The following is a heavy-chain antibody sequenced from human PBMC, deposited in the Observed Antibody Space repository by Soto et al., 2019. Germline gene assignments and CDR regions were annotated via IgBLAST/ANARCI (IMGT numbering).Heavy chain of an antibody. J-gene: IGHJ4*02. CDR1: GYTFTSYG. D-gene: IGHD4-17*01. Sequence: QVQLVQSGAEMKKPGASVKVSCKASGYTFTSYGISWVRQAPGQGLEWMGWISAYNDNTKSAQKLQGRVTMTTDTSTSTAYMELRSLRSDDTAVYYCARGSRDYIDYYFDYWGQGTLVTVSS. V-gene: IGHV1-18*04. CDR3: ARGSRDYIDYYFDY. CDR2: ISAYNDNT.